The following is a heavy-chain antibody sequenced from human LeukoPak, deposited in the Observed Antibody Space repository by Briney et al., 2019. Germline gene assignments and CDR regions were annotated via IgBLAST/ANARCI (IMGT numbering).Heavy chain of an antibody. CDR2: ISWNSGSI. CDR1: GLTFDDYA. J-gene: IGHJ4*02. V-gene: IGHV3-9*01. CDR3: AKEVDCPSDCLFFHS. D-gene: IGHD2-21*02. Sequence: PGGSLRLSCAASGLTFDDYAMHWVRQAPGKGLEWVSGISWNSGSIGYADSVKGRFTISRDNAKNSLYLQMNSLRAEDTALYHCAKEVDCPSDCLFFHSWGQGTLVTVSS.